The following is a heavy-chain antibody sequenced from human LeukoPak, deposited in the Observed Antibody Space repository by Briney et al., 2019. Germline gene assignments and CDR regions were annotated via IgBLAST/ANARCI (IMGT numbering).Heavy chain of an antibody. CDR2: IYTGGST. J-gene: IGHJ4*02. D-gene: IGHD1-26*01. CDR1: GGSVSSANYY. CDR3: AREPPNESHYRAYFDF. V-gene: IGHV3-53*01. Sequence: ETLSLTCSVSGGSVSSANYYWSWVRQPPGKGLEWVAVIYTGGSTYYADSVKGRFTISRDNSKNMVYLQMNSLRAEDTAVYYCAREPPNESHYRAYFDFWGQGTLVSVSS.